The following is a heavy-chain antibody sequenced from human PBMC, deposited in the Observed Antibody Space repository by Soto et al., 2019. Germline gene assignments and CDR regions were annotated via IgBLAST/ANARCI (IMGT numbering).Heavy chain of an antibody. Sequence: SETLSLTCAVSGGSISSGDYSWSWIRQPPGKGLEWIGYIYHSGSTYYNPSLKSRVTISVDRSKNQFSLKLSSVTAADTAVYYWAIGQKSWNYQRHPFDIWARGTMVPVSS. V-gene: IGHV4-30-2*01. D-gene: IGHD1-7*01. CDR3: AIGQKSWNYQRHPFDI. J-gene: IGHJ3*02. CDR1: GGSISSGDYS. CDR2: IYHSGST.